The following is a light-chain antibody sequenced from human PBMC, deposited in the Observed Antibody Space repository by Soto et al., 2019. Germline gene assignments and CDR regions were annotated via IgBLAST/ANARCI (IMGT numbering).Light chain of an antibody. CDR3: QQYDNLFT. V-gene: IGKV1-33*01. CDR1: QYISTY. CDR2: DTS. J-gene: IGKJ3*01. Sequence: DIPMTQSPSSLSASVGDRVTITCQASQYISTYLNWYQHKSGKAPKLLIYDTSNLQAGVPSRFSGSGSGTDVTFTISSLQPEDIGTYYCQQYDNLFTFGPGTKVDIK.